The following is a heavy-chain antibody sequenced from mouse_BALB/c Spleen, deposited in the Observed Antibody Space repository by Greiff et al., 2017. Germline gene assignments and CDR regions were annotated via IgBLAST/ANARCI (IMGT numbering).Heavy chain of an antibody. V-gene: IGHV5-17*02. CDR1: GFTFSSFG. CDR3: ARGVRRGDDAMDD. D-gene: IGHD2-14*01. CDR2: ISSGSSTI. J-gene: IGHJ4*01. Sequence: EVMLVESGGGLVQPGGSRKLSCAASGFTFSSFGMHWVRQAPEKGLEWVAYISSGSSTIYYADTVKGRFTISRDNPKNTLFLQMTSLRSEDTAMYYCARGVRRGDDAMDDWGQGTSVTVSS.